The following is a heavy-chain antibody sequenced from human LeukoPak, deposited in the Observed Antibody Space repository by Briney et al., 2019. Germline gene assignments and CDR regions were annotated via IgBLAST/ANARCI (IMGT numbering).Heavy chain of an antibody. CDR2: IRSKAYGGTT. J-gene: IGHJ4*02. V-gene: IGHV3-49*03. D-gene: IGHD5-18*01. CDR3: TRGGIQLWLQYYFDY. CDR1: GFTFGDYA. Sequence: GGSLRLSCTASGFTFGDYAMSWFRQAPGKGLEWVGFIRSKAYGGTTEYAASVKGRFTISRDDSKSIAYLQMNSLKTEDTAVYYCTRGGIQLWLQYYFDYWGQGTLVTVSS.